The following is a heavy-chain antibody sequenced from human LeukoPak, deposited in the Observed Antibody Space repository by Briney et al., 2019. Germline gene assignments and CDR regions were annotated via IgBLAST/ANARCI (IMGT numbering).Heavy chain of an antibody. J-gene: IGHJ3*02. Sequence: GGSLRLSCAASGFTCGSYEMNWVRQAPGKGLEWVSFTDTSGNYIYYGDSVKGRFTISRDNARNLLFLQMNGLRAEDTAVYYCARGRSITLLRGVAMSDGFDIWGQGAMVAVSS. D-gene: IGHD3-10*01. CDR3: ARGRSITLLRGVAMSDGFDI. V-gene: IGHV3-21*06. CDR2: TDTSGNYI. CDR1: GFTCGSYE.